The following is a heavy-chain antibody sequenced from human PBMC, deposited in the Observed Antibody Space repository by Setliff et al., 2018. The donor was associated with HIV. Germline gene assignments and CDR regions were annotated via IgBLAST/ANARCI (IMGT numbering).Heavy chain of an antibody. CDR2: IDHNRVT. J-gene: IGHJ4*01. CDR3: AREGPFHQTTHTSNFFVDY. CDR1: GDSFSGFY. Sequence: PSETLSLTCDLYGDSFSGFYWSWIRQPPGKGLEWVGHIDHNRVTAYSPSLKSRVTISVDMSKRQFSLKITSLTAADTAVYYCAREGPFHQTTHTSNFFVDYWGQGALVTVSS. D-gene: IGHD2-2*01. V-gene: IGHV4-34*01.